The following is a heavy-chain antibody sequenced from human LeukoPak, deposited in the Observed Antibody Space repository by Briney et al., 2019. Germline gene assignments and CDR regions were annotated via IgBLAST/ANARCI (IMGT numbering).Heavy chain of an antibody. D-gene: IGHD4-23*01. CDR1: GFTFSSYA. CDR3: AREGLLRWSTLGDFDY. CDR2: ISYDGSSK. Sequence: PGRSLRLSCAASGFTFSSYAMHWVRQAPGKGLEWVAVISYDGSSKYYADSVKGRFTISKDNSKNTLYLQMNSLRAEDTAVYYCAREGLLRWSTLGDFDYWGQGTLVTVSS. J-gene: IGHJ4*02. V-gene: IGHV3-30-3*01.